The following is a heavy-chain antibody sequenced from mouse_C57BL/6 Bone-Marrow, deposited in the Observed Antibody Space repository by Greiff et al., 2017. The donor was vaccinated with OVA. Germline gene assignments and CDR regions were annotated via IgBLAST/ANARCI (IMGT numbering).Heavy chain of an antibody. J-gene: IGHJ2*01. CDR3: TRGSFDY. CDR1: GFTFSDAW. Sequence: EVKVVESGGGLVQPGGSMKLSCAASGFTFSDAWVGLVRQAPKKGLEWVAEIRNKANNHATYYAESVKGRFTISRDDSKSSVYLQMNSLRAEDTGIYYCTRGSFDYWGQGTTLTVSS. V-gene: IGHV6-6*01. CDR2: IRNKANNHAT.